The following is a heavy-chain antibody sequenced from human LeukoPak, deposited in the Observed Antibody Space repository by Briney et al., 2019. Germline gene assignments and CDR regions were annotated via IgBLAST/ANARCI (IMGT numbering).Heavy chain of an antibody. Sequence: ASVKVSCKASGYTFTGYYMHWVRQAPGQGLEWMGRINPNSGGTNYAQKFQGRVTMTRDTSISTAYMELSRLRSDDTAVYYCARDQDIVPMVYAPGGGYYGMDVWGQGTTVTVSS. D-gene: IGHD2-8*01. V-gene: IGHV1-2*06. CDR3: ARDQDIVPMVYAPGGGYYGMDV. CDR1: GYTFTGYY. J-gene: IGHJ6*02. CDR2: INPNSGGT.